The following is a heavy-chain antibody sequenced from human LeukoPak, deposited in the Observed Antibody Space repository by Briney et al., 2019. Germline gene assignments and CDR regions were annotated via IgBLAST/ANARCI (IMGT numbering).Heavy chain of an antibody. V-gene: IGHV3-23*01. J-gene: IGHJ4*02. D-gene: IGHD6-19*01. CDR2: ISGSGGST. CDR3: AKFFSPGSGWFDY. Sequence: GGSLRLSCAASGFTFSSYAMSWVRQAPGEGLEWVSAISGSGGSTYYADSVKGRFTISRDNSKNTLYLQMNSLRAEDTAVYYCAKFFSPGSGWFDYWGQGTLVTVSS. CDR1: GFTFSSYA.